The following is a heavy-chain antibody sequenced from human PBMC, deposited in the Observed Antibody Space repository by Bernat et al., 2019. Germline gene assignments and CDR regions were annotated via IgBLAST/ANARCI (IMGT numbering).Heavy chain of an antibody. CDR3: AGDRGATLGVTIPLALDY. V-gene: IGHV1-69*08. J-gene: IGHJ4*02. D-gene: IGHD2-21*02. CDR2: IIPILGIA. Sequence: QVQLVQSGAEVKKPGSSVKVSCKASGGTFSSYTISWVRQAPGQGLEWMGRIIPILGIANYAQKFQGRVTITADKSTSTAYMELSSLRSEDTAVYYCAGDRGATLGVTIPLALDYWGKGTLVPVSS. CDR1: GGTFSSYT.